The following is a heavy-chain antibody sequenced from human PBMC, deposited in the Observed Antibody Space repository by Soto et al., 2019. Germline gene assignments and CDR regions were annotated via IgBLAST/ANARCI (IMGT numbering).Heavy chain of an antibody. CDR3: AKDPVRYFDWLSPGFDP. J-gene: IGHJ5*02. CDR2: ISGSGGST. CDR1: GFTFSSYA. Sequence: GGSLILSCASSGFTFSSYAMSWVRQAPGKGLEWVSAISGSGGSTYYADSVKGRFTISRDNSKNTLYLQMNSLRAEDTAVYYCAKDPVRYFDWLSPGFDPWGQGTLVTVSS. D-gene: IGHD3-9*01. V-gene: IGHV3-23*01.